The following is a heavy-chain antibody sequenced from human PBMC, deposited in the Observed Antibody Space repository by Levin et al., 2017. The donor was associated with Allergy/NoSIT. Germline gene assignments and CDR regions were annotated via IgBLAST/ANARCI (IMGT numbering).Heavy chain of an antibody. Sequence: PGGSLRLSCAASGFTVSSNYMSWVRQAPGKGLEWVSVIYSGGSTYYADSVKGRFTISRDNSKNTLYLQMNSLRAEDTAVYYCARDGRMYSSSWSSATYDYYYYGMDVWGQGTTVTVSS. CDR1: GFTVSSNY. V-gene: IGHV3-53*01. CDR3: ARDGRMYSSSWSSATYDYYYYGMDV. D-gene: IGHD6-13*01. CDR2: IYSGGST. J-gene: IGHJ6*02.